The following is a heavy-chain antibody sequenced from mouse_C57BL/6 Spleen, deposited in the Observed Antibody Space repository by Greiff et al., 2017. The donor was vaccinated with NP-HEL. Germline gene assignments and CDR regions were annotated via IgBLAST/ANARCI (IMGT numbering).Heavy chain of an antibody. Sequence: QVQLQQPGAELVTPGASVKLSCKASGYTFTSYWMHWVKQRPGQGLEWIGEIDPSDSYTNYNQKFKGKSTLTVDKSSSTAYMQLSSLTSEDSAVYYCARSYDYDERTMDYWGQGTSVTVSS. CDR3: ARSYDYDERTMDY. CDR1: GYTFTSYW. J-gene: IGHJ4*01. CDR2: IDPSDSYT. D-gene: IGHD2-4*01. V-gene: IGHV1-69*01.